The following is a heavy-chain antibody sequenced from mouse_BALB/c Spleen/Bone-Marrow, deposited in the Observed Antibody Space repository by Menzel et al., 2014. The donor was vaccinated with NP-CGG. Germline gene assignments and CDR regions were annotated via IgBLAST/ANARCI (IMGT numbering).Heavy chain of an antibody. Sequence: EVQLQESGAELVKPGASVKLSCTASDFNIKDTYMHWVKQRPEQGLEWIGRIDPANGNTKYDPKFQGKATITADTSSNAAYLQLSSLTSEDTAVYYCARGYDEGFAYWGQGTLVTVSA. J-gene: IGHJ3*01. CDR3: ARGYDEGFAY. V-gene: IGHV14-3*02. CDR1: DFNIKDTY. CDR2: IDPANGNT. D-gene: IGHD2-14*01.